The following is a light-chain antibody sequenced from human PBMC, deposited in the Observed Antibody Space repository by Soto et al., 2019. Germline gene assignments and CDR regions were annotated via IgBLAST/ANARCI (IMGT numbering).Light chain of an antibody. CDR2: GAS. CDR1: QSVSSN. V-gene: IGKV3-15*01. J-gene: IGKJ1*01. Sequence: EIVMTQSPATLSVSPGERATLSCRASQSVSSNLAWYQQKPGQGPRLLIYGASTRATGNPARFSGSGSGTEFTLTISSLQSEDFAVYYCQQYNNWCPWTFGQGTKVEI. CDR3: QQYNNWCPWT.